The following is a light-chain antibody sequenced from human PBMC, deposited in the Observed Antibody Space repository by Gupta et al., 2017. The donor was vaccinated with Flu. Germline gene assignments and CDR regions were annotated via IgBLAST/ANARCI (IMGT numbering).Light chain of an antibody. CDR1: SSDVGASNS. CDR3: SSYTTRSTVV. V-gene: IGLV2-14*03. J-gene: IGLJ2*01. Sequence: QSALTQPASVPGSPGQSITISCTGTSSDVGASNSVSWYQHHPGKAPKLMIYDVSDRPSGVSDRFSGSKSGNTASLTISGLQAEDEADYHCSSYTTRSTVVFGGGTKVTVL. CDR2: DVS.